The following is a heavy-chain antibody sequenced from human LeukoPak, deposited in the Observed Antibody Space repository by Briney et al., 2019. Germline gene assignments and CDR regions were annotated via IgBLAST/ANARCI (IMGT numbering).Heavy chain of an antibody. J-gene: IGHJ5*02. V-gene: IGHV1-18*01. CDR2: ISAYNGNT. CDR3: ARYGEARRWLQFGRRVHEYNWFDP. CDR1: GYTFTSYA. D-gene: IGHD5-24*01. Sequence: ASVKVSCKASGYTFTSYAMHWVRQAPGQRLEWMGWISAYNGNTNYAQKLQGRVTMTTDTSTSTAYMELRSLRSDDTAVYYCARYGEARRWLQFGRRVHEYNWFDPWGQGTLVTVSS.